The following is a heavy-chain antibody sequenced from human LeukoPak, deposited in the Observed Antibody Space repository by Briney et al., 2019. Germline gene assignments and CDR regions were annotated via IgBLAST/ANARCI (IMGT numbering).Heavy chain of an antibody. V-gene: IGHV4-59*01. CDR3: ASLKMNWFDP. CDR2: IYYSGST. J-gene: IGHJ5*02. Sequence: SETLSLTCTVSGGSISSYYWSWIRQPPGKGLEWIGYIYYSGSTNYNPSLKSRVTISVDTSKNQFSLKLSSVTAADTAVYCCASLKMNWFDPWGQGTLVTVPS. CDR1: GGSISSYY.